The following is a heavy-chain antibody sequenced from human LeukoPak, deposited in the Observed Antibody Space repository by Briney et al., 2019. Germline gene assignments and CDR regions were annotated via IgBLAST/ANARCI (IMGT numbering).Heavy chain of an antibody. V-gene: IGHV3-11*05. CDR2: INIGSDYT. CDR1: GFTFSDYY. J-gene: IGHJ4*02. CDR3: ARDNSGRNYFEY. D-gene: IGHD6-19*01. Sequence: GGSLRLSCAASGFTFSDYYVSWVRQAPGKGLEWISYINIGSDYTNYADSVRGRFTISRDNAKNSLYLQMNSLRDEDTAVYYCARDNSGRNYFEYWGQGALVTVSS.